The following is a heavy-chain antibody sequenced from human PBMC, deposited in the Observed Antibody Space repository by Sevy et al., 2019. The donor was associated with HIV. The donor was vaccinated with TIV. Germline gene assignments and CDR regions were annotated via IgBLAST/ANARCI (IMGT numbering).Heavy chain of an antibody. Sequence: SETLSLTCTVSDVSISSGTNYWGWIRQPPGKGLEWIGSIYYSGTTYYNPSLKSRVTMSADTSMNQFSPKLSSVTVADTAVYYCARQRGGWYEYDASDVWGQGTMVTVSS. CDR1: DVSISSGTNY. CDR2: IYYSGTT. V-gene: IGHV4-39*01. D-gene: IGHD6-19*01. J-gene: IGHJ3*01. CDR3: ARQRGGWYEYDASDV.